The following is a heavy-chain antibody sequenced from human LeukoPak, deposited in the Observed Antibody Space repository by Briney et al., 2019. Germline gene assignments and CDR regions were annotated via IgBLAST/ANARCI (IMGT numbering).Heavy chain of an antibody. D-gene: IGHD2-15*01. CDR1: GFTFSSYS. Sequence: PGGSLRLSCAASGFTFSSYSMNWVRQAPGKGLEWVSSISSSSSYIYYADSVKGRFTISRDNAKNSLYLQMNSLRAEDTAVYYCARAVVVAATQTLWFGPWGQGTLVTVSS. V-gene: IGHV3-21*01. CDR3: ARAVVVAATQTLWFGP. J-gene: IGHJ5*02. CDR2: ISSSSSYI.